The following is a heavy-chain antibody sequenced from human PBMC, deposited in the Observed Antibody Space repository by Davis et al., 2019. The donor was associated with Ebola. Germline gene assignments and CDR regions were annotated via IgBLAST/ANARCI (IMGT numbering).Heavy chain of an antibody. CDR3: ARAPIAGAGTRWGTRWFDP. Sequence: SETLSLTCTVSGGSISSSSYYWGWIRQPPGKGLEWIGSINYSGSTYYNPSLKSRVTISVDTSKNQFSLNLSSVTAADTAVYYCARAPIAGAGTRWGTRWFDPWGQGTLVSVSS. J-gene: IGHJ5*02. D-gene: IGHD6-13*01. V-gene: IGHV4-39*07. CDR2: INYSGST. CDR1: GGSISSSSYY.